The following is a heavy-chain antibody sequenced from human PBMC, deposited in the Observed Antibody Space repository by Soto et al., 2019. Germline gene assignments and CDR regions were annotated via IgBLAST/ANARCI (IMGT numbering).Heavy chain of an antibody. D-gene: IGHD4-17*01. CDR2: IYYSGST. V-gene: IGHV4-39*01. CDR3: ARLASARSIYGEYVYFQH. Sequence: SETLSLTCTVSGGSISSSSYYWGWIRQPPGKGLEWIGSIYYSGSTYYNPSLKSRVTISVDTSKNQFSLKLSSVTTADTAVYYCARLASARSIYGEYVYFQHWARAPWSPSP. CDR1: GGSISSSSYY. J-gene: IGHJ1*01.